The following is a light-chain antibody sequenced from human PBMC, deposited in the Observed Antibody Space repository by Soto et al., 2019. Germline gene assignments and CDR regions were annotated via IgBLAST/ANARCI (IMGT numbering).Light chain of an antibody. CDR2: KAS. CDR1: RSIINW. CDR3: QQFNTSPWT. J-gene: IGKJ1*01. Sequence: DIQLTQSPSTLSASVGDRVTVTCRASRSIINWLAWYQQKSGKGPKLLIYKASNLQTGVPSRFSGSGYGTEFTLTISSLQPDDFATYYCQQFNTSPWTFGQGTKVDI. V-gene: IGKV1-5*03.